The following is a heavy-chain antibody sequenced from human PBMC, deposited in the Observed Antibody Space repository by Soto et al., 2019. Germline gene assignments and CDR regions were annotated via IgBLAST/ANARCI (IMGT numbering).Heavy chain of an antibody. CDR2: IYYSGST. J-gene: IGHJ5*02. Sequence: LSLTCTVSGGSISSGGYYWSRIRQHPGKGLEWIGYIYYSGSTYYNPSLKSRVTISVDTSKNQFSLKLSSVTAADTAVYYCARVVLLDYYDSSGYYPPNWFDPWGQGTLVTVSS. D-gene: IGHD3-22*01. CDR3: ARVVLLDYYDSSGYYPPNWFDP. CDR1: GGSISSGGYY. V-gene: IGHV4-31*03.